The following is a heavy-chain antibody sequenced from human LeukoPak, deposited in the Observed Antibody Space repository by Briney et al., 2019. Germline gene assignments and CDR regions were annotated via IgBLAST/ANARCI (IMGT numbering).Heavy chain of an antibody. CDR2: ISYDGSNK. J-gene: IGHJ4*02. V-gene: IGHV3-30*18. CDR1: GFTFSSYG. D-gene: IGHD6-19*01. Sequence: GGSLRLSCAASGFTFSSYGMHWVRQAPGKGLEWVAVISYDGSNKYYADSVKGRFTISRDNSKNTLYLQMNSLRAEDTAVYYCAKDYSSGWYGLPFGDYWGQGTLVTVSS. CDR3: AKDYSSGWYGLPFGDY.